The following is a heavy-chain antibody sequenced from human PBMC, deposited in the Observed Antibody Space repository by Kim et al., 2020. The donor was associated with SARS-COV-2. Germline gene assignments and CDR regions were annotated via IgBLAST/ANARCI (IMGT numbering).Heavy chain of an antibody. CDR1: GGTFSSYA. Sequence: SVKVSCKASGGTFSSYAISWVRQAPGQGLEWMGRIIPILGIANYAQKFQGRVTITADKSTSTAYMELSSLRSEDTAVYYCARPEMVRGELYYYYYGMDVWGQGTTVTVSS. J-gene: IGHJ6*02. CDR3: ARPEMVRGELYYYYYGMDV. V-gene: IGHV1-69*04. CDR2: IIPILGIA. D-gene: IGHD3-10*01.